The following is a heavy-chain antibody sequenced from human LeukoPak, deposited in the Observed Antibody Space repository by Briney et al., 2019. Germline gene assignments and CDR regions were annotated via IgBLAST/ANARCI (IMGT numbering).Heavy chain of an antibody. V-gene: IGHV4-4*07. CDR2: IYNIGSP. J-gene: IGHJ4*02. CDR3: ARGLRTDSGYDDGEDH. D-gene: IGHD5-12*01. Sequence: SETLSLTCTGSGGSISGYCWTWIRQPAGKGLEWIGRIYNIGSPNYNPALKSRVTISVDTSKNQFSLKLSSVTAADSAVYYCARGLRTDSGYDDGEDHWGQGTLVTVSS. CDR1: GGSISGYC.